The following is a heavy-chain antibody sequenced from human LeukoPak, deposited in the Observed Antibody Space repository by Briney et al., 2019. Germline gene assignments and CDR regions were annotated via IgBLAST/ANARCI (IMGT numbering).Heavy chain of an antibody. CDR1: GGSISSYY. D-gene: IGHD2-21*02. J-gene: IGHJ3*02. V-gene: IGHV4-59*01. Sequence: PSETLSLTCTVSGGSISSYYWSWIRQPPGKGLEWIGYIFNSGRTNYNPSLRSRVTMSVDTSKNQFSLKLSSLTAADTAVYYCAVRQHIVVVTATRGSFDMWGQGTMVTVSS. CDR2: IFNSGRT. CDR3: AVRQHIVVVTATRGSFDM.